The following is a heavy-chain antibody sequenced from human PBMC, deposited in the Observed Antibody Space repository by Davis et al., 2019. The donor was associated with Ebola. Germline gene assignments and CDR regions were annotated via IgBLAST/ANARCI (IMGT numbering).Heavy chain of an antibody. CDR2: ISSSSDLI. J-gene: IGHJ4*02. D-gene: IGHD2-21*01. CDR3: ARGYVHCGGDCSWDY. Sequence: GASLNISCAVSGFIFRNYWMTWVRQAPGKGLEWLSFISSSSDLINYADSVKGRFTIFRDNAKNSLYLQMNSLRVEETAIYYCARGYVHCGGDCSWDYWGQGTLVTVSS. V-gene: IGHV3-21*05. CDR1: GFIFRNYW.